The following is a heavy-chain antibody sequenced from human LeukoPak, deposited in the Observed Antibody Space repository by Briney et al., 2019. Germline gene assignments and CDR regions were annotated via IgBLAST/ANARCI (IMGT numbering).Heavy chain of an antibody. Sequence: GGSLRLSCAASGFTFSSYGMHWVRQAPGKGLEWVANIKQDGSEKYYVDSVKGRFTISRDNAKNSLYLQMNSLRAEDTAVYYCARDPRGEYYDSSGAFDIWGQGTMVTVSS. D-gene: IGHD3-22*01. V-gene: IGHV3-7*01. CDR1: GFTFSSYG. J-gene: IGHJ3*02. CDR3: ARDPRGEYYDSSGAFDI. CDR2: IKQDGSEK.